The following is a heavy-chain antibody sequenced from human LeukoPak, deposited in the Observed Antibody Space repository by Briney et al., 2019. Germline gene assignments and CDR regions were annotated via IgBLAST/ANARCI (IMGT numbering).Heavy chain of an antibody. CDR1: GFSFGSYG. Sequence: PGGSLRLSCAASGFSFGSYGLSWVRQAPGKGLQWISYISGYSGPAYYADSVEGRFTISRDNAKNSVFLQMNSVRAEDTAVYSCAKDQGVWSGYFDYWGQGTLVTVSS. D-gene: IGHD3-3*01. CDR3: AKDQGVWSGYFDY. J-gene: IGHJ4*02. V-gene: IGHV3-48*04. CDR2: ISGYSGPA.